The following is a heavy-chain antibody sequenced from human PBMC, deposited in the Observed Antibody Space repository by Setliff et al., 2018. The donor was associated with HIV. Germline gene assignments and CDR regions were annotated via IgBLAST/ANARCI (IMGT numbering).Heavy chain of an antibody. CDR1: GFTFSSYS. CDR2: ISSSSSTI. CDR3: ARPTGYSSSCYPLDAFDI. Sequence: PGGSLRLSCAASGFTFSSYSMNWVRQAPGKGLEWVSYISSSSSTIYYADSVKGRFTISRDNAKNSLYLQMNSLRAEDTAVYYCARPTGYSSSCYPLDAFDIWGQGTMVTVSS. V-gene: IGHV3-48*01. J-gene: IGHJ3*02. D-gene: IGHD6-13*01.